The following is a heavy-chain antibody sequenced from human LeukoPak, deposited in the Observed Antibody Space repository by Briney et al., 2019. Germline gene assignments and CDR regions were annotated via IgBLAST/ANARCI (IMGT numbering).Heavy chain of an antibody. CDR3: ARGIGFGLSPDAFDI. D-gene: IGHD2/OR15-2a*01. CDR1: DGSLSGYY. V-gene: IGHV4-34*01. Sequence: PSETLSLTCAVYDGSLSGYYWNGIRQPPAKGLEWIGESSHSGSTNYNPSLKSRVTISVDTSKNQFSLKLSSVTAADTAVYYCARGIGFGLSPDAFDIWGQGTMVTVSS. CDR2: SSHSGST. J-gene: IGHJ3*02.